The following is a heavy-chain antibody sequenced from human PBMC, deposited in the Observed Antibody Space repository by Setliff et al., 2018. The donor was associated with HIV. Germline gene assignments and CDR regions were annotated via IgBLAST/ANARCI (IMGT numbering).Heavy chain of an antibody. CDR3: ARHGHFYDSSSSDAFDF. D-gene: IGHD3-22*01. CDR1: GGSISTYY. Sequence: PSETLSLTCNVSGGSISTYYWSWIRQPPGKGLEWIGYVSYSGSTNFNPSLESRLAMSVDMSKNHFSLKLRSVTAADTAVYYCARHGHFYDSSSSDAFDFWGHGTMVTVSS. J-gene: IGHJ3*01. CDR2: VSYSGST. V-gene: IGHV4-59*08.